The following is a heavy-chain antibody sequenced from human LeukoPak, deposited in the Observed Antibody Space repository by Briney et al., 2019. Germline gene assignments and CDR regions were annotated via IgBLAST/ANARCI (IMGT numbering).Heavy chain of an antibody. CDR3: ARPQPPGGYCSGGSCHDAFDI. V-gene: IGHV1-69*06. D-gene: IGHD2-15*01. J-gene: IGHJ3*02. CDR1: GGTFSSYA. CDR2: IIPIFGTA. Sequence: SVKASCKASGGTFSSYAISWVRQAPGQGLEWMGGIIPIFGTANYAQKFQGRVTITADKSTSTAYMELSSLRSEDTAVYYCARPQPPGGYCSGGSCHDAFDIWGQGTMVTVSS.